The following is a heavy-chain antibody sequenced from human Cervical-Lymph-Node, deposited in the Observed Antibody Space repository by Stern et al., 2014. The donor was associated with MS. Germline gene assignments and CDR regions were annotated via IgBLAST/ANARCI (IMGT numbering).Heavy chain of an antibody. CDR2: INWNGGST. Sequence: EVQLEESGGGVVRPGRSLRLSCAASGFTFEDYGMSWVRQAPGKGLEWVAGINWNGGSTVYAGSVQGRFTISRDNAKNSLYLQMNSLRAEDTALYHCARAFCTGGVCYSFPFYGMDVWGQGTTVTVSS. CDR1: GFTFEDYG. D-gene: IGHD2-8*02. CDR3: ARAFCTGGVCYSFPFYGMDV. V-gene: IGHV3-20*01. J-gene: IGHJ6*02.